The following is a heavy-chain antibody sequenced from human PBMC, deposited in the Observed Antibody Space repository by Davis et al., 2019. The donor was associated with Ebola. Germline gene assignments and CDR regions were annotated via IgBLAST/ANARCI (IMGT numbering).Heavy chain of an antibody. J-gene: IGHJ6*02. CDR1: AYTFTGYY. CDR2: INPNSGGT. CDR3: ARERGIVQTCGMDV. Sequence: AASVKVSCKASAYTFTGYYMHWVRQAPGQGLEWMGWINPNSGGTNYAQKFQGRITMTTDTSISTAYMELSRLSSDDTAVYYCARERGIVQTCGMDVWGQGTTVTVSS. D-gene: IGHD2-8*01. V-gene: IGHV1-2*02.